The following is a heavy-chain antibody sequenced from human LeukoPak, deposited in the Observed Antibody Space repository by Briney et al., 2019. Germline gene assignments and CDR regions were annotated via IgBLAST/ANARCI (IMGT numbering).Heavy chain of an antibody. J-gene: IGHJ4*02. D-gene: IGHD6-19*01. CDR3: AREISGTMAGPNDY. V-gene: IGHV1-2*04. CDR2: INPNSGGT. Sequence: GASVKVSCKASGYTFTGYYMHWVRQAPGQGLEWMGWINPNSGGTNYAQKFQGWVTMTRDTSISTAYMELSRLRSDDTAVYYCAREISGTMAGPNDYWGQGTLVTVSS. CDR1: GYTFTGYY.